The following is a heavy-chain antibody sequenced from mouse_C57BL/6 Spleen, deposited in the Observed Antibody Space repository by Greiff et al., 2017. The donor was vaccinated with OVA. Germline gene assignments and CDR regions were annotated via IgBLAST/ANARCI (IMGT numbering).Heavy chain of an antibody. J-gene: IGHJ1*03. V-gene: IGHV1-82*01. CDR2: IYPGDGDT. CDR3: ARSPGRYQGYFDV. CDR1: GYAFSSSW. D-gene: IGHD1-1*01. Sequence: VKLQESGPELVKPGASVKISCKASGYAFSSSWMNWVKQRPGKGLEWIGRIYPGDGDTNYNGKFKGKATLTADKSSSTAYMQLSSLTSEDSAVYFCARSPGRYQGYFDVWGTGTTVTVSS.